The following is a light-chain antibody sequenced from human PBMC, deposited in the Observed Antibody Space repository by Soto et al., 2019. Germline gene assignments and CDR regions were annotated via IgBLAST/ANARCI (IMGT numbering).Light chain of an antibody. CDR2: DVS. CDR1: NNDIGADKF. Sequence: SALTQPASVSGSPGQSITITCTGSNNDIGADKFVSWYRQHPGEAPKLLIFDVSNRPSGVSHRFSGSKSGNTASLTISRLQAEDESDYYCTSFTTNLSFVFGTGTKGTVL. J-gene: IGLJ1*01. CDR3: TSFTTNLSFV. V-gene: IGLV2-14*03.